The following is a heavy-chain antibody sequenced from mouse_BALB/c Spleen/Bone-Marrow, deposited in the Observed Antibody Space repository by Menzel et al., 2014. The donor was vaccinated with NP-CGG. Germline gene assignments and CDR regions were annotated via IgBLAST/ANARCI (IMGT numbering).Heavy chain of an antibody. D-gene: IGHD1-2*01. V-gene: IGHV6-6*02. J-gene: IGHJ4*01. CDR1: GFTFSNYW. CDR2: IRLKSTNYAT. CDR3: IRPFISGAKDY. Sequence: EVKLMESGGGLVQPGGSMKLSCVASGFTFSNYWMNWVRQSPEKGLEWVAEIRLKSTNYATHYAETVKGRFTISRDDSKSSAYLQMNNLRAEDTGIYYCIRPFISGAKDYWGQGTSVTVSS.